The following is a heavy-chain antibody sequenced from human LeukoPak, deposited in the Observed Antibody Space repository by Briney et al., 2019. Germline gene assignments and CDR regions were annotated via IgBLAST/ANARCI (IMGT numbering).Heavy chain of an antibody. J-gene: IGHJ4*02. CDR1: GFTFSSYE. Sequence: GGSLRLSCAASGFTFSSYEMNWVRQASGEGLEWVSYISSRGSTIYYADSVKGRFTISRDNAKNSLYLQMNSLRAEDAAVYYCARDLYSSSWFAFDYWGQGTLVTVSS. V-gene: IGHV3-48*03. CDR2: ISSRGSTI. CDR3: ARDLYSSSWFAFDY. D-gene: IGHD6-13*01.